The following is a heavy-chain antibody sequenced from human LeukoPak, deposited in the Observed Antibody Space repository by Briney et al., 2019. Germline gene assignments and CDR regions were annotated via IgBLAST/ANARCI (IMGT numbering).Heavy chain of an antibody. CDR3: ARVSGYRLLLPTG. V-gene: IGHV1-69*04. D-gene: IGHD3-22*01. Sequence: SVKVSCKASGGTFSSYAISRVRQAPGQGLEWMGRIIPILGIANYAQKFQGRVTITADKSTSTAYMELSSLRSEDTAVYYCARVSGYRLLLPTGWGRGTLVTVSS. CDR2: IIPILGIA. J-gene: IGHJ4*02. CDR1: GGTFSSYA.